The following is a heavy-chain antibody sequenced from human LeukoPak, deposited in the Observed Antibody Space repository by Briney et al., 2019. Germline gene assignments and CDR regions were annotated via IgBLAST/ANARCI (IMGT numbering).Heavy chain of an antibody. J-gene: IGHJ4*02. CDR2: ISSDSAYI. CDR3: ARFMVRGVMDY. D-gene: IGHD3-10*01. V-gene: IGHV3-21*01. Sequence: GGSLRLSCAASGFTFNSYSMVWVRQAPGKGPEWLSSISSDSAYIYYADSARGRFTVSRDNAKNSVYLQMNSLRAEDTAVYYCARFMVRGVMDYWGQGTLVTVSS. CDR1: GFTFNSYS.